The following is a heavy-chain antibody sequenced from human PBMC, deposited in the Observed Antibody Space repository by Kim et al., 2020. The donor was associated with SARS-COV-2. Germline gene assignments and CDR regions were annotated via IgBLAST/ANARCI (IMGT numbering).Heavy chain of an antibody. V-gene: IGHV1-69*04. CDR1: GGTFSSYA. D-gene: IGHD5-18*01. J-gene: IGHJ3*02. CDR2: IIPILGIA. Sequence: SVNVSCKASGGTFSSYAISWVRQAPGQGLEWMGRIIPILGIANYAQKFQGRVTITADKSTSTAYMELSSLRSEDTAVYYCARDRGYSYGYGHAFDIWGPGTMVTVSS. CDR3: ARDRGYSYGYGHAFDI.